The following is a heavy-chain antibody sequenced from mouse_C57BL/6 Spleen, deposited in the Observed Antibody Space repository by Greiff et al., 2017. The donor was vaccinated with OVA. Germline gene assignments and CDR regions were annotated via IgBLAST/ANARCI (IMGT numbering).Heavy chain of an antibody. CDR3: ASPIYYGSSYGGFAY. J-gene: IGHJ3*01. CDR2: IDPANGNT. D-gene: IGHD1-1*01. V-gene: IGHV14-3*01. CDR1: GFNIKNTY. Sequence: EVQLQESVAELVRPGASVKLSCTASGFNIKNTYMHWVKQRPEQGLEWIGRIDPANGNTKYAPKFQGKATITADTSSNTAYLQLSSLTSEDTAIYYCASPIYYGSSYGGFAYWGQGTLVTVSA.